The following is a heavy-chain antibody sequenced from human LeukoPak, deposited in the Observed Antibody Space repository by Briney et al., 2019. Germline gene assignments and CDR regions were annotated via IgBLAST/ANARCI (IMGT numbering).Heavy chain of an antibody. V-gene: IGHV4-39*07. CDR1: GDSISSSSSC. D-gene: IGHD1-1*01. CDR3: ARNNWNDLSYFDY. CDR2: IYHAGNT. J-gene: IGHJ4*02. Sequence: SETLSLTSTVSGDSISSSSSCWGWIRQPPGKGLEWIGNIYHAGNTYYNPSLKSRVTISVDTSKNQFSLKLSSVTAADTAVYYCARNNWNDLSYFDYWGQGTLVTVSS.